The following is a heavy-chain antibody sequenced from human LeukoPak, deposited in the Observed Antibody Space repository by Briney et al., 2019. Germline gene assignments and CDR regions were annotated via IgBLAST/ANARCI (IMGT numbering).Heavy chain of an antibody. V-gene: IGHV4-59*01. CDR3: ARDGYSYGFKKPDYHYYGMDV. Sequence: SETLSLTCTVSGGSISSYYWSWIRQPPGKGLEWIGYIYYSGSTNYNPSLKSRVTISVDTSKNQFSLKLSSVTAADTAVYYCARDGYSYGFKKPDYHYYGMDVWGQGTTVTVSS. CDR2: IYYSGST. D-gene: IGHD5-18*01. CDR1: GGSISSYY. J-gene: IGHJ6*02.